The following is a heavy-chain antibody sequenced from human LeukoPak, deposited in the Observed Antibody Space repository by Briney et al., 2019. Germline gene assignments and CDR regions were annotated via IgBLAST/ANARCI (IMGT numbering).Heavy chain of an antibody. CDR1: GGSFIGYY. D-gene: IGHD1-26*01. V-gene: IGHV4-34*01. CDR2: INHFGST. Sequence: SETLSLTCAVYGGSFIGYYWSWIRQPPGKGLEWIGEINHFGSTNYNPSLKSRVTISIDTSKNQFSLKLSSVTAADTAVYYCARIRSRKWGFDYWSQGTLVTVSS. J-gene: IGHJ4*02. CDR3: ARIRSRKWGFDY.